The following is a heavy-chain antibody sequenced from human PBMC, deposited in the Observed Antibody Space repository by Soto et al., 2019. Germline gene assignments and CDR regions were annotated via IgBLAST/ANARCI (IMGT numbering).Heavy chain of an antibody. D-gene: IGHD6-13*01. Sequence: GGSLRLSCAASGFTFSSYSMNWVRQAPGKGLEWVSVFGIIVGSIYYADSVKGRFTISRDNSKNTLYLQMNSLRADDTAVYHCAKVVSAAGTGYWGQGTLVTVSS. J-gene: IGHJ4*02. CDR2: FGIIVGSI. V-gene: IGHV3-23*01. CDR1: GFTFSSYS. CDR3: AKVVSAAGTGY.